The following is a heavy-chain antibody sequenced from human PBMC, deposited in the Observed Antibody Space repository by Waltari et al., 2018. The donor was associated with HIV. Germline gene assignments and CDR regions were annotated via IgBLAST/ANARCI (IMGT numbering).Heavy chain of an antibody. CDR2: MNPNSGNT. Sequence: QVQLVQSGAEVKKPGASVKVSCKASGYTFTSYDINWVRQATGQGLEWMGWMNPNSGNTGYAQKFQGRVTMTRNTSIRTAYMELSSLRSEDTAVYYCARGRITMVRGVTTFPFDYWGQGTLVTVSS. CDR1: GYTFTSYD. J-gene: IGHJ4*02. D-gene: IGHD3-10*01. V-gene: IGHV1-8*01. CDR3: ARGRITMVRGVTTFPFDY.